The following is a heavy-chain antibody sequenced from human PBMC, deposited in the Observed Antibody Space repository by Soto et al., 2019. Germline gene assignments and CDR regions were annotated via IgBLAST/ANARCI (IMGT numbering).Heavy chain of an antibody. Sequence: SETLSLTCTVSGGSISSYYWSWIRQPPGKGLEWIGYIYYSGSTNYNPSLKSRVTISVDTSKNQFSLKLSSVTAADTAVYYCARVSREYGSSWSRVDYWGQGTLVTVSS. CDR2: IYYSGST. J-gene: IGHJ4*02. CDR3: ARVSREYGSSWSRVDY. V-gene: IGHV4-59*01. CDR1: GGSISSYY. D-gene: IGHD6-13*01.